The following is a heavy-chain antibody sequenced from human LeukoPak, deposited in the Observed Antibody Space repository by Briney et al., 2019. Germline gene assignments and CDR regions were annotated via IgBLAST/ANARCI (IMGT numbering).Heavy chain of an antibody. CDR2: IKNKHEHQAT. CDR1: GFDFSGAY. V-gene: IGHV3-15*07. CDR3: VTDANRILGARGTGY. J-gene: IGHJ4*02. Sequence: GGSLRLSCAASGFDFSGAYMNWVRQAPGKGLEWVGLIKNKHEHQATDYAAPVRERFIITRDDSSSTLFLQMNSLKTEDTAVYYCVTDANRILGARGTGYWGQGILVTVSS. D-gene: IGHD1-26*01.